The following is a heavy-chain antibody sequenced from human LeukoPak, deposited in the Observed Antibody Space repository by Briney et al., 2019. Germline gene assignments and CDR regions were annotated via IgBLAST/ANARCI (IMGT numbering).Heavy chain of an antibody. CDR1: GGTFSSYA. D-gene: IGHD4-17*01. J-gene: IGHJ3*01. CDR2: IIPILGIA. CDR3: ARVTARYGRAFDV. V-gene: IGHV1-69*04. Sequence: ASVKVSCKASGGTFSSYAISWVRQAPGQGLEWMGRIIPILGIANYAQKFQGRVTITADKSTSTAYMELSSLRSEDTAVYYCARVTARYGRAFDVWGQGTMVTVSS.